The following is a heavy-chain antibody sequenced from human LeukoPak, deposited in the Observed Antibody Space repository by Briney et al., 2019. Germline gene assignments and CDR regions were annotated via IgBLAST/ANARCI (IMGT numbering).Heavy chain of an antibody. V-gene: IGHV3-33*01. CDR2: IWYDGSNK. J-gene: IGHJ4*02. CDR1: GFTFSSYG. D-gene: IGHD3-22*01. CDR3: ARAARYYDSSGQGAGFDY. Sequence: QPGRSLRLSCATSGFTFSSYGMHWVRQAPGKALEWVAVIWYDGSNKYYADSVKGRFTISRDNSKNTLYLQMNSLRAEDTAVYYCARAARYYDSSGQGAGFDYWGQGTLVTVSS.